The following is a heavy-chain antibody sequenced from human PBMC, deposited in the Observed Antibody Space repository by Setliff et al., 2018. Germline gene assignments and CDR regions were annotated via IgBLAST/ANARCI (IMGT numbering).Heavy chain of an antibody. Sequence: SVKVSCKASGATFSSYAISWVRQAPGQGLEWMGRIIPIFGTANYAQKFQGRVTITADKSTSTAYMGLSSLRSEDTAVYYCARAPSSTVINWFDPWGQGTLVTVSS. CDR2: IIPIFGTA. CDR1: GATFSSYA. J-gene: IGHJ5*02. D-gene: IGHD3-22*01. CDR3: ARAPSSTVINWFDP. V-gene: IGHV1-69*06.